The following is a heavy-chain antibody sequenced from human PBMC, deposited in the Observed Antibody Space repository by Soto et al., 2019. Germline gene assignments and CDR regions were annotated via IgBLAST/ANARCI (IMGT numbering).Heavy chain of an antibody. D-gene: IGHD4-17*01. CDR3: ARDGTTVTSYYFDY. CDR1: GFTFSSYA. CDR2: ISYDGSNK. V-gene: IGHV3-30-3*01. Sequence: QVQLVESGGGVVQPGRSLRLSCAASGFTFSSYAMHWVRQAPGKGLEWVAVISYDGSNKYYADSVKGRFTISRDNSKNTLYLQMNSLRAEDTAVYYCARDGTTVTSYYFDYWGQGTLVTVSS. J-gene: IGHJ4*02.